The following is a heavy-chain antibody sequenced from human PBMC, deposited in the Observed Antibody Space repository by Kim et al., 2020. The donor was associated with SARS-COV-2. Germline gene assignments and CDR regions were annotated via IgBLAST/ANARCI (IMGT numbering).Heavy chain of an antibody. CDR2: MNQDGRGK. CDR3: ARDDREATSDC. D-gene: IGHD5-12*01. J-gene: IGHJ4*02. V-gene: IGHV3-7*01. CDR1: GFTFSGYW. Sequence: GGSLRLSCAASGFTFSGYWMTWYRQAPGRGLEWVANMNQDGRGKYYVDSVKGRFTISRDNAKNSLYLQMNSLRAEDTAVYYCARDDREATSDCWGQGTLVIVSS.